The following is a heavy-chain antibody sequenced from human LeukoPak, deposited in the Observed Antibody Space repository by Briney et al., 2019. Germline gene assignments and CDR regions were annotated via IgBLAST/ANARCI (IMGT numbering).Heavy chain of an antibody. Sequence: SQTLSLTCTVSGGSISSGSYYWSWIRQPAGKGLEWIGRIYTSGTTNYNPSLKSRVTMSVDTSKNQFSLKLSSVTAADTAVYYCARETVAIRNWFDPWGQGTLVTVSS. CDR3: ARETVAIRNWFDP. D-gene: IGHD4-11*01. CDR2: IYTSGTT. CDR1: GGSISSGSYY. J-gene: IGHJ5*02. V-gene: IGHV4-61*02.